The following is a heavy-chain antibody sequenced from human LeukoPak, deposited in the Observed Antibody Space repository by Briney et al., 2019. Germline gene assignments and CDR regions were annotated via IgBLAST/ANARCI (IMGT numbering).Heavy chain of an antibody. Sequence: ASVKVSCKASGYTFTNSAINWVRQAPGQGLEWMGWVNTNTGNPTYAQGFTGRFVSSLDTSVNTAYLEINSLKAEDTAVYYCARDAPGLRYFDWFDYWGQGTLVTVSS. J-gene: IGHJ4*02. V-gene: IGHV7-4-1*02. CDR3: ARDAPGLRYFDWFDY. D-gene: IGHD3-9*01. CDR2: VNTNTGNP. CDR1: GYTFTNSA.